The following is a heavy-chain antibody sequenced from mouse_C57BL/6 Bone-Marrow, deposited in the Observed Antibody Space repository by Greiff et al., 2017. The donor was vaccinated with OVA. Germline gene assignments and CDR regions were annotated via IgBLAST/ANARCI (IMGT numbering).Heavy chain of an antibody. J-gene: IGHJ4*01. V-gene: IGHV1-81*01. CDR2: IYPRSGNI. Sequence: QVQLQQSGAELARPGASVKLSCKASGYTFTSYGISWVKQRTGQGLEWIGEIYPRSGNIYYNEKFKGKATLTADKSSSTAYMELRSLTSEDSAVYFCARRLLTGDMDYWGQGTSVTVSS. D-gene: IGHD2-3*01. CDR3: ARRLLTGDMDY. CDR1: GYTFTSYG.